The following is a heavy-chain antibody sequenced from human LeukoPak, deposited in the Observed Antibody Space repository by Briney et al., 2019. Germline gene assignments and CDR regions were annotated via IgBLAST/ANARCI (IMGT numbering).Heavy chain of an antibody. Sequence: GASVKVSCKASGYSFSTHWMHWVRQAPGQGLEWMGIINPSGGFTSYAQKLQGRVTVTRDMSTSTVYMELCNLRSEDTAVYYCARDQSGEWELLSGWWFDPWGQGTLVTVSS. V-gene: IGHV1-46*01. CDR3: ARDQSGEWELLSGWWFDP. D-gene: IGHD1-26*01. J-gene: IGHJ5*02. CDR2: INPSGGFT. CDR1: GYSFSTHW.